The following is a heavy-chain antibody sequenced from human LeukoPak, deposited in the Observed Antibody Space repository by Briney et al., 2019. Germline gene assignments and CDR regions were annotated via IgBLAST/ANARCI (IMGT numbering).Heavy chain of an antibody. J-gene: IGHJ6*04. D-gene: IGHD2-15*01. CDR3: AGATLRCSGGGCYEMDV. V-gene: IGHV1-69*06. Sequence: ASVKVSSKASGYTFTSYGISWVRQAPGQGLEWMGGIIPIFRTANYAQKFQGRLTITADKSTSTAYMELSSLRSDDPAVYYCAGATLRCSGGGCYEMDVWGKGTTVTVPS. CDR1: GYTFTSYG. CDR2: IIPIFRTA.